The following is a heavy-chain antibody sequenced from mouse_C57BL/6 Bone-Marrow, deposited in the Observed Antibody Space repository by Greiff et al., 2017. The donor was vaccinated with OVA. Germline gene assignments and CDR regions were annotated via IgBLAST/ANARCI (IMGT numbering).Heavy chain of an antibody. Sequence: EVQLVESGGGLVQPGDSLSLSCAASGFTFTNYYMSWVRQPPGKALEWLAFIRNKPNGSTPESSASVKGRFTISRDKFQSILYLQMNALRAEDSATYYCARYKGGVAVDYLDYWGQGTALTVSS. J-gene: IGHJ2*01. CDR2: IRNKPNGSTP. D-gene: IGHD1-1*01. V-gene: IGHV7-3*01. CDR3: ARYKGGVAVDYLDY. CDR1: GFTFTNYY.